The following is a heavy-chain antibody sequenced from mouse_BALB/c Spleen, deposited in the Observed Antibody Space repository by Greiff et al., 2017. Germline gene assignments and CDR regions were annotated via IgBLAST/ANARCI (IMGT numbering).Heavy chain of an antibody. CDR2: INPGSGGT. Sequence: QVQLQQSGAELVRPGTSVKVSCKASGYAFTNYLIEWVKQRPGQGLEWIGVINPGSGGTNYNEKFKGKATLTADKSSSTAYMQLSSLTSDDSAVYFCARGNYYGYVNFDYWGQGTTLTVSS. J-gene: IGHJ2*01. CDR1: GYAFTNYL. V-gene: IGHV1-54*01. CDR3: ARGNYYGYVNFDY. D-gene: IGHD1-2*01.